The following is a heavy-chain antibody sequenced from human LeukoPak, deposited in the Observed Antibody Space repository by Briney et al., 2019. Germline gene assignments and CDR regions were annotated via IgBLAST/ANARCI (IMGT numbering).Heavy chain of an antibody. CDR3: ARGGYDFWSGPPEWYFDL. V-gene: IGHV3-48*04. J-gene: IGHJ2*01. D-gene: IGHD3-3*01. CDR2: ISSSGSTI. CDR1: GFTFNSYW. Sequence: GGSLRLSCAASGFTFNSYWMTWVRQAPGKGLEWVSYISSSGSTIYYADSVKGRFTISRDNAKNSLYLQMNSLRAEDTAVYYCARGGYDFWSGPPEWYFDLWGRGTLVTVSS.